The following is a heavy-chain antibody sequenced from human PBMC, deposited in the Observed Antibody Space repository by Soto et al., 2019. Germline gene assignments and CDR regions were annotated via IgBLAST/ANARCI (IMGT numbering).Heavy chain of an antibody. CDR1: GGSFSDYY. CDR3: AGAPFAVGSTNGLLSYFDY. D-gene: IGHD2-21*01. V-gene: IGHV4-34*01. Sequence: PSETLSLTCTVYGGSFSDYYWNWIRQPPGKGLEWIGEINHGGITNYTPSLKSRVTISVDTSSNQFSLKLTSVTATDTAVYFCAGAPFAVGSTNGLLSYFDYWGQGTLVTVSS. J-gene: IGHJ4*02. CDR2: INHGGIT.